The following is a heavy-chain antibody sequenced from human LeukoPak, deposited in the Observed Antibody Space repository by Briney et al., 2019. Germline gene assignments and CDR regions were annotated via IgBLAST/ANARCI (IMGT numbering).Heavy chain of an antibody. CDR2: IKQDGSEK. V-gene: IGHV3-7*01. CDR1: GFTFSTYW. J-gene: IGHJ4*02. D-gene: IGHD3-3*01. Sequence: GGSLRLSCAASGFTFSTYWMSWVRQAPGRGLEWVANIKQDGSEKYYVDSVKGRFTISRDNAKNSLYLQMNTLRPEDTAVYYCARERQNKDFWSGGDYWGQGTLVTVSS. CDR3: ARERQNKDFWSGGDY.